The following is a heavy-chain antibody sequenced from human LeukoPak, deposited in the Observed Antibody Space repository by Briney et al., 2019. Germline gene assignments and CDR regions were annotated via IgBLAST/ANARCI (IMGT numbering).Heavy chain of an antibody. CDR2: ISGGGERT. V-gene: IGHV3-23*01. Sequence: PGGSLRLSCAASGIVFSNTAMNWARQSSGRGLEWISAISGGGERTFYADSVKGRFTISRDNSKNMVYLQMNSLRVDDTAIYYCGKDGGQYSSGPEFDPRGQGALVTVSS. J-gene: IGHJ5*02. CDR1: GIVFSNTA. CDR3: GKDGGQYSSGPEFDP. D-gene: IGHD3-22*01.